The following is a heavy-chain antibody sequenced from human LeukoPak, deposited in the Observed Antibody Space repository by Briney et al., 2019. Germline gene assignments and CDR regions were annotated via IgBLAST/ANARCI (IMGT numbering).Heavy chain of an antibody. D-gene: IGHD1-26*01. CDR2: IKEDESEK. Sequence: GGSLRLSCAAFLFPFSNHWMSWVRQAPGKGLEWVANIKEDESEKYYVASVKGRFTISRDNAKNSLYLQMNSLRVEDTAVYYCARQQHSGSYGYFDYWGQGTLVTVSS. V-gene: IGHV3-7*01. CDR1: LFPFSNHW. CDR3: ARQQHSGSYGYFDY. J-gene: IGHJ4*02.